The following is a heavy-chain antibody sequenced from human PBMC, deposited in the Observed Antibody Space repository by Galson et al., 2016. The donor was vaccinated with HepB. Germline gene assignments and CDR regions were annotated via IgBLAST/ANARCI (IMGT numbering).Heavy chain of an antibody. J-gene: IGHJ6*02. V-gene: IGHV3-23*01. CDR1: GYTFSSYA. D-gene: IGHD1-14*01. CDR2: ITGGGGGT. Sequence: SLRLSCAASGYTFSSYAMNWVRQAPGKGLEWVSRITGGGGGTYYANAVKGRFTSSRHNSKNTQYLQMNSLRTEDTAVYYCARPLPNVGYGMDVWGQGTTVTVSS. CDR3: ARPLPNVGYGMDV.